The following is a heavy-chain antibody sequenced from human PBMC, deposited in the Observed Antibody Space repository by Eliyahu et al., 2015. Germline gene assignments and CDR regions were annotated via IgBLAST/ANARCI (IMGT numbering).Heavy chain of an antibody. D-gene: IGHD3-9*01. CDR3: AIDQTISLAY. Sequence: EVQLVESGGGLVKPGESLRLSCXASGXXFINAGMSWVRQAPGKGLEGVGRTKSRPDGGTTDYAAAVKGRFIISRDDSKNTLYLQVNSLKTEDTAMYYCAIDQTISLAYWGRGTLVTVAS. CDR1: GXXFINAG. V-gene: IGHV3-15*01. J-gene: IGHJ4*02. CDR2: TKSRPDGGTT.